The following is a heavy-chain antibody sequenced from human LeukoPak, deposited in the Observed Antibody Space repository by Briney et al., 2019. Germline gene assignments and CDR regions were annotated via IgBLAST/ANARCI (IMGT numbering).Heavy chain of an antibody. CDR3: ARPNGTHDAFDI. CDR1: GYTFASSY. Sequence: SVKVSCKASGYTFASSYIHWARQAPGQGLEWMGGIIPIFGTANYAQKFQGRVTITTDESTSTAYMELSSLRSEDTAVYYCARPNGTHDAFDIWGQGTMVIVSS. J-gene: IGHJ3*02. CDR2: IIPIFGTA. V-gene: IGHV1-69*05. D-gene: IGHD1-1*01.